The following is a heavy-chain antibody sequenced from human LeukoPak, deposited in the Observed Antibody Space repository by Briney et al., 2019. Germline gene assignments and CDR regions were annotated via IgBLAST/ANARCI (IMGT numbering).Heavy chain of an antibody. D-gene: IGHD6-19*01. V-gene: IGHV4-4*07. CDR2: IYTSGST. Sequence: SETLSLTCTVSGGSISSYYWSWIRQPAGKALEWIGRIYTSGSTNYNPSLKSRVTMSVDTSKNQFSLKLSSVTAADTAVYYCAREVQWLASGNWFDPWGQGTLVTVSS. J-gene: IGHJ5*02. CDR3: AREVQWLASGNWFDP. CDR1: GGSISSYY.